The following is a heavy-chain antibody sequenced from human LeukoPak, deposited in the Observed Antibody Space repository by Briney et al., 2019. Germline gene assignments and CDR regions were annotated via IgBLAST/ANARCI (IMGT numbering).Heavy chain of an antibody. J-gene: IGHJ1*01. Sequence: PGGSLRLSCAASGFTFSSYEMNWVRQAPGKGLEWVSYISNSGTAIYYADSEKGRFTISRDNAKSSLHLQMNSLRAEDTAVYYCARAGYSMDTEYFQHWGQGTLVTVSS. D-gene: IGHD5-18*01. CDR3: ARAGYSMDTEYFQH. CDR2: ISNSGTAI. V-gene: IGHV3-48*03. CDR1: GFTFSSYE.